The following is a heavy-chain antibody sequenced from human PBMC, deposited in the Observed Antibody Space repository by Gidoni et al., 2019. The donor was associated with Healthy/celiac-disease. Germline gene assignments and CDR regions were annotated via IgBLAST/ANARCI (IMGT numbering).Heavy chain of an antibody. V-gene: IGHV3-21*01. J-gene: IGHJ4*02. Sequence: EVQLVESGGGLVKPGGSLRLSCAASGFTFSSYSMNWVRQAPGKGVEWVSSISSSSSYIYYADSVKGRFTISRDNAKNSLYLQMNSLRAEDTAVYYCARASGNGYYFDYWGQGTLVTVSS. CDR2: ISSSSSYI. CDR1: GFTFSSYS. CDR3: ARASGNGYYFDY. D-gene: IGHD2-15*01.